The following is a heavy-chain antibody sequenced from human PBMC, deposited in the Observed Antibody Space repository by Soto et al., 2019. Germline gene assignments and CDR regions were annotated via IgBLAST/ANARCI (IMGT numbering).Heavy chain of an antibody. CDR3: ARRQDWNYLFDN. J-gene: IGHJ4*02. D-gene: IGHD1-7*01. Sequence: SETLSLTCTVSGGSINNYYWSWIRQSPGRGLEWIGCSYYSGTTNYNPSLSSRVTISIGASKTQFSLRLRSVTAADTAVYYCARRQDWNYLFDNWGPGILVTVSS. CDR2: SYYSGTT. CDR1: GGSINNYY. V-gene: IGHV4-59*01.